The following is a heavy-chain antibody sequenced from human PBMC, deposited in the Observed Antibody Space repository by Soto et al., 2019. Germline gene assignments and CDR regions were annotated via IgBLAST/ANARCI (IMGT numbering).Heavy chain of an antibody. CDR2: IYYTGST. CDR3: ARGFGGVSLDYFDF. D-gene: IGHD3-16*01. CDR1: GGSISSYY. V-gene: IGHV4-59*01. Sequence: SETLSLTCTVSGGSISSYYWSWIRQHPGKGLEWIGYIYYTGSTNYNPALQRRATISIDTSKTRFSLKLTSVTAADTAVYYCARGFGGVSLDYFDFWGQGTQVTVS. J-gene: IGHJ4*02.